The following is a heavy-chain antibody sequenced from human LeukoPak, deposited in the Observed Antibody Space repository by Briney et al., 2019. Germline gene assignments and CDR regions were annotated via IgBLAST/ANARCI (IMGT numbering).Heavy chain of an antibody. Sequence: GGSLRLSCAGSGFSFSSYAMNWVRQAPGKGLEWVSAISGSGGSTYYADSVKGRFTISRDNSKNTLYLQMNSLRAEDTAVYYCAKDSSGWYPRSFDYWGQGTLVTVSS. V-gene: IGHV3-23*01. CDR3: AKDSSGWYPRSFDY. CDR2: ISGSGGST. CDR1: GFSFSSYA. J-gene: IGHJ4*02. D-gene: IGHD6-19*01.